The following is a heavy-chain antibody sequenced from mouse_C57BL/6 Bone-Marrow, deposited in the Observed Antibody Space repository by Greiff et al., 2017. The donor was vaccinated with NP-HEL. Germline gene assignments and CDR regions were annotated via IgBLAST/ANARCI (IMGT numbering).Heavy chain of an antibody. D-gene: IGHD2-2*01. Sequence: EVQLQQSGTVLARPGASVKMSCKTSGYTFTSYWMHWVKQRPGQGLEWIGAIYPGNSDTSYNQKFKGKAKLTAVTSASTAYMELSSLTNEDSAVYYCTREGCLWLPHYLDYWGQGTTLTVSS. J-gene: IGHJ2*01. V-gene: IGHV1-5*01. CDR2: IYPGNSDT. CDR3: TREGCLWLPHYLDY. CDR1: GYTFTSYW.